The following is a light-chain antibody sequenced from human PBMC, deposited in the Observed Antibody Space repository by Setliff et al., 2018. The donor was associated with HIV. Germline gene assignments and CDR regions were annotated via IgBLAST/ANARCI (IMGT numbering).Light chain of an antibody. CDR1: SSDIGRYNL. J-gene: IGLJ1*01. CDR3: CSNTGSNTYV. Sequence: QSVLTQPASVSGSPRQSITISRTGTSSDIGRYNLVSWYQQYPGKAPKLMIYQATKRPSGVSNRFSGSKSGNTASLTISGLQAEDEADYYCCSNTGSNTYVFGSGTKV. V-gene: IGLV2-23*01. CDR2: QAT.